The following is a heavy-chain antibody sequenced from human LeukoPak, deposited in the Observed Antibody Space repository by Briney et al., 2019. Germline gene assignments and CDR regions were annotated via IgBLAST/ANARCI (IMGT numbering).Heavy chain of an antibody. J-gene: IGHJ4*02. CDR3: ARATEGFGELFPD. CDR2: IYYSGST. D-gene: IGHD3-10*01. CDR1: GGSISSGGYY. Sequence: SQTLSLTCTVSGGSISSGGYYWSWIRQHPGKGLEWIGYIYYSGSTYYNPSLKSRATISVGTSKNQFSLKLSSVTAADTAVYYRARATEGFGELFPDWGQGTLVTVSS. V-gene: IGHV4-31*03.